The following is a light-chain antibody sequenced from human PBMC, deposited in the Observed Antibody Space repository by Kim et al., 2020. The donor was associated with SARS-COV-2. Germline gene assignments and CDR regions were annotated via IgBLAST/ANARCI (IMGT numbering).Light chain of an antibody. CDR1: QSLLLSNGYKN. J-gene: IGKJ2*01. V-gene: IGKV2-28*01. Sequence: DIVRPQSPLSLPVTPGEPTSISCRSSQSLLLSNGYKNVDWYLQKPGQSPQLLIYLGSNQASGVPYRFSGSGSGTDFTLKISRVEAEEVGVYYCMQVLQTPYTFGQGTKLEI. CDR2: LGS. CDR3: MQVLQTPYT.